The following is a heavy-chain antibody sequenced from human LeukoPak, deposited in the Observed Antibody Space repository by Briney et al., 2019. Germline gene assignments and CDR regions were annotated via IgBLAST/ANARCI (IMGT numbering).Heavy chain of an antibody. V-gene: IGHV4-34*01. CDR2: INHSGST. CDR1: GGSFSGYY. Sequence: PSETLSLTCAVYGGSFSGYYWSWIRQPPGKGLERIGEINHSGSTNYNPSLKSRVTISVDTSKNQFSLKLSSVTAADTAVYYCARVSDTVTTRGWFDPWGQGTLVTVSS. D-gene: IGHD4-17*01. CDR3: ARVSDTVTTRGWFDP. J-gene: IGHJ5*02.